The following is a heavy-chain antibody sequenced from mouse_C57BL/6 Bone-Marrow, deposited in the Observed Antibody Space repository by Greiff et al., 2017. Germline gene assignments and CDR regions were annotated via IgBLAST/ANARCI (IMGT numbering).Heavy chain of an antibody. CDR3: ARRSTVVATSFDY. Sequence: LQQPGASVKISCKASGYAFSSYWMNWVKQRPGKGLEWIGQIYPGDGDTNYNGKFKGKATLTADKSSSTAYMQLSSLTSEDSAVYFCARRSTVVATSFDYWGQGTTLTVSS. J-gene: IGHJ2*01. V-gene: IGHV1-80*01. CDR1: GYAFSSYW. D-gene: IGHD1-1*01. CDR2: IYPGDGDT.